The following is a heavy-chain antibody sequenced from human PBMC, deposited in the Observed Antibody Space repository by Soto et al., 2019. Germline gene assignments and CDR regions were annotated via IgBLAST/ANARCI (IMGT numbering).Heavy chain of an antibody. V-gene: IGHV3-23*01. CDR2: ISGSGGST. CDR3: AKALLAARNYFDY. D-gene: IGHD6-6*01. J-gene: IGHJ4*02. Sequence: HPGGSLRLSCAASGFTFSSYAMSWVRQAPGKGLEWVSAISGSGGSTYYADSVKGRFTISRDNSKNTLYLQMNSLRAEDTAVYYCAKALLAARNYFDYWGQGTLVTVSS. CDR1: GFTFSSYA.